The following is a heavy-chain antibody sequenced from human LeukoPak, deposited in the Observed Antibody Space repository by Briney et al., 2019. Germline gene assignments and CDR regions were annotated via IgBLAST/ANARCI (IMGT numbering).Heavy chain of an antibody. V-gene: IGHV4-4*07. CDR2: IYTSGST. J-gene: IGHJ4*02. CDR3: ARTYSGYDYGDYYFDY. D-gene: IGHD5-12*01. Sequence: SETLSLTCTVSGGSISSYYWSWIRQPAGKGLEWIGRIYTSGSTNYNPSLKSRVTISVDTSKNQFSLKLSSVTAADTAVYYCARTYSGYDYGDYYFDYWGQGTLVTVSS. CDR1: GGSISSYY.